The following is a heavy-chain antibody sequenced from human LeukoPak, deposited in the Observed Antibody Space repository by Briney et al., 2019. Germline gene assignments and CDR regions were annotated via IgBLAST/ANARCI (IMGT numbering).Heavy chain of an antibody. Sequence: GASVKVSCKASGGTFSSYAISWVRQAPGQGLEWMGRIIPIFGTANYAQKFQGRVTITTDESTSTAYMELSSLRSEDTAVYYCATSPTYYYDSSGQLGGAFDIWGQGTMVTVSS. D-gene: IGHD3-22*01. V-gene: IGHV1-69*05. CDR3: ATSPTYYYDSSGQLGGAFDI. CDR2: IIPIFGTA. CDR1: GGTFSSYA. J-gene: IGHJ3*02.